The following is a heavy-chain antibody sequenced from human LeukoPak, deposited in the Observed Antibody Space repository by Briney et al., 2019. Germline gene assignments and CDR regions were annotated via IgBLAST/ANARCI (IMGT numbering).Heavy chain of an antibody. CDR3: ARHLTSDSSSWGYYYGTDV. V-gene: IGHV4-59*08. CDR1: GGSISSYY. CDR2: IYYSGST. D-gene: IGHD6-13*01. J-gene: IGHJ6*02. Sequence: PSETLSLTCTVSGGSISSYYWSWIRQPPGKGLEWIGYIYYSGSTNYNPSLKSRVTISVDTSKNQFSLKLSSVTAADTAVYYCARHLTSDSSSWGYYYGTDVWGQGTTVTVSS.